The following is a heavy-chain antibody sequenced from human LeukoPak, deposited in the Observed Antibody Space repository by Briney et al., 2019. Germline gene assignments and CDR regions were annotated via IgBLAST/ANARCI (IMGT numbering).Heavy chain of an antibody. V-gene: IGHV4-4*09. CDR2: IHTSGST. D-gene: IGHD1-14*01. CDR1: GGSISSYY. Sequence: SETLSLTCTVSGGSISSYYWSWIRQAPGKGLEWIGYIHTSGSTNYNPSLQSRVTISVDTSKNQFSLKLSSVTAADTAVYYCARQFRSRTNWFDPWGQGTLVTVSS. J-gene: IGHJ5*02. CDR3: ARQFRSRTNWFDP.